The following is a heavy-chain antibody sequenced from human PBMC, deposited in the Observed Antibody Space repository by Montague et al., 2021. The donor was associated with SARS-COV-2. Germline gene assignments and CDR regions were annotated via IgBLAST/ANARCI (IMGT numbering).Heavy chain of an antibody. Sequence: SETLSLTCTVSGDSISSSSYYWAWIRQPPGKGLEWIGSIYYRGSTYYNPSLKSRVSISVDTSKNQFSLYLGSVTAADTAVYYCARGRQHFNMIVVVMTGGEYYFDYWGQGTLVTVSS. D-gene: IGHD3-22*01. CDR2: IYYRGST. CDR3: ARGRQHFNMIVVVMTGGEYYFDY. CDR1: GDSISSSSYY. J-gene: IGHJ4*02. V-gene: IGHV4-39*02.